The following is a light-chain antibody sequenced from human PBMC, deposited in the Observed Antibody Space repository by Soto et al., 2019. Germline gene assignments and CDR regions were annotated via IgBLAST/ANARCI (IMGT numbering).Light chain of an antibody. CDR2: DVS. J-gene: IGLJ1*01. CDR3: SSYTTSNTRQIV. V-gene: IGLV2-14*03. Sequence: QSELTQPASVSGSPGPSINISCTRTSSDVGGYNYVSWYQHHPGKAPKLIIYDVSNRPSGVSNPFSGSKSGNTASLTISGLQPEDEADYYCSSYTTSNTRQIVFGTGTKVTVL. CDR1: SSDVGGYNY.